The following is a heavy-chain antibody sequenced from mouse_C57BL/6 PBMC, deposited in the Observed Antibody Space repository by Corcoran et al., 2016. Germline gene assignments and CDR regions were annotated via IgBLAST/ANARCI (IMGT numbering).Heavy chain of an antibody. CDR2: INPYNGGT. Sequence: EVQLQQSGPVLVKPGASVKMSCKASGYTFTDYYMNWVKQSHGKSLEWIGVINPYNGGTSYNQKFKGKATLTVDKSSSTAYMELNSLTSEDSAVYYCAREKGYRYYFDYWGQGTTLTVSS. V-gene: IGHV1-19*01. CDR1: GYTFTDYY. CDR3: AREKGYRYYFDY. D-gene: IGHD2-2*01. J-gene: IGHJ2*01.